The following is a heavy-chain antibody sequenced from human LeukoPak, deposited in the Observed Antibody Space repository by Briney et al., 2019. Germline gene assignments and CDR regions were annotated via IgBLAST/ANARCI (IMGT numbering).Heavy chain of an antibody. V-gene: IGHV3-23*01. CDR1: GFTFSNYA. D-gene: IGHD3-10*01. CDR2: ISGGGGST. CDR3: AKCSGAFYYHGMDV. Sequence: GGSLRLSCAASGFTFSNYAMSWVRQAPGKGLEWVSAISGGGGSTYYADSVKGRFLISRDNSKNTLYLQMDSLRAEDTAVYYCAKCSGAFYYHGMDVWGQGTTVTVSS. J-gene: IGHJ6*02.